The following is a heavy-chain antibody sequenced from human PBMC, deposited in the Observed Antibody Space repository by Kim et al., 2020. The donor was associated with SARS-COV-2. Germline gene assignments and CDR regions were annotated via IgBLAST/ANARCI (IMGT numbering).Heavy chain of an antibody. CDR1: GFTFSSYA. V-gene: IGHV3-23*01. CDR2: ITGSGDSA. CDR3: ATEGESRVFYYYVLAG. Sequence: GGSLRLSCAASGFTFSSYAMSWVRQAPGKGLEWVSTITGSGDSAYYADPVQGRFTISRDNSKNTLFLQMNTLRVADTAVYYCATEGESRVFYYYVLAGW. D-gene: IGHD2-21*01. J-gene: IGHJ6*01.